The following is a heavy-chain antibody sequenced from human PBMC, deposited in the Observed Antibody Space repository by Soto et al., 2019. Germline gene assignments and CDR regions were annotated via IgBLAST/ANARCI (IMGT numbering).Heavy chain of an antibody. CDR1: GLTFSRSA. Sequence: QVQLVESGGGVVQPGRPLRLSCAASGLTFSRSAMHWVRQAPGKGLEWVALISYDGTKKYYADSVKGRFTISRDTSKNTLYLQMNSLRAEDTAVYYCAKARGYSSGEDCYFDYWGQGTLVTVSS. V-gene: IGHV3-30*18. CDR3: AKARGYSSGEDCYFDY. D-gene: IGHD6-25*01. J-gene: IGHJ4*02. CDR2: ISYDGTKK.